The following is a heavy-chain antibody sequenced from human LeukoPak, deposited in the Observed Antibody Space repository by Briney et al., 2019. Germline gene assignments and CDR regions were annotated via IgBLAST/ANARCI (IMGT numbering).Heavy chain of an antibody. D-gene: IGHD4-23*01. Sequence: ASETVSCKASGYTFTSYYMHWVRQAPGQGLEWMGIINPNGGNTSYAQKFQGRVTMTRDTSTSTVYMELSSLRSEDTAVYYCAREVVDDYGGPRGGHYYYGMDVWGQGTTVTVSS. CDR3: AREVVDDYGGPRGGHYYYGMDV. CDR1: GYTFTSYY. J-gene: IGHJ6*02. V-gene: IGHV1-46*01. CDR2: INPNGGNT.